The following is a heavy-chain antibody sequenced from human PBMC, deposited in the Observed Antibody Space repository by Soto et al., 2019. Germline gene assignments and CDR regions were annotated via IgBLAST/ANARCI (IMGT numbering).Heavy chain of an antibody. CDR1: GGSISSSSYY. CDR3: ARHVGATPYFAY. D-gene: IGHD1-26*01. J-gene: IGHJ4*02. Sequence: QLQLQESGPGLVKPSETLSLTCTVSGGSISSSSYYWGWIRQPPGKGLEWIGSIYYSGSTYYNPSLKSRVTISVDTSKNQFALKLSSVTAADTAVYYCARHVGATPYFAYWGQGTLVTVSS. V-gene: IGHV4-39*01. CDR2: IYYSGST.